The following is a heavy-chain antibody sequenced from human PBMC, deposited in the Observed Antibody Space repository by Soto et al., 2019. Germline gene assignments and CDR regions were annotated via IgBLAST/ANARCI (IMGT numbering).Heavy chain of an antibody. CDR2: ISAYNGNT. V-gene: IGHV1-18*04. CDR3: ARGFGIAAAGNHFDY. Sequence: ASVKVSCKASGYTLTSYGISWVRQAPGQGLEWMGWISAYNGNTNYAQKLQGRVTMTTDTSTSTAYMELRSLRSDDTAVYYCARGFGIAAAGNHFDYWGQGTLVTVSS. CDR1: GYTLTSYG. D-gene: IGHD6-13*01. J-gene: IGHJ4*02.